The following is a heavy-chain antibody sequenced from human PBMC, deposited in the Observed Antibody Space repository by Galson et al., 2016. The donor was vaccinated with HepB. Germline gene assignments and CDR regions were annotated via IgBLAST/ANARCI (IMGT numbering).Heavy chain of an antibody. Sequence: CAISWDSVSSNSAAWNWIRQSPSRGLEWLGRTSYRSKWYHDYAVSVKSRITINPDTSKNQFSLHLNSVTPEDTAVYFCARETFGGLIGAYAFDIWGQGTMVTVSS. CDR2: TSYRSKWYH. CDR3: ARETFGGLIGAYAFDI. CDR1: WDSVSSNSAA. D-gene: IGHD3-16*02. V-gene: IGHV6-1*01. J-gene: IGHJ3*02.